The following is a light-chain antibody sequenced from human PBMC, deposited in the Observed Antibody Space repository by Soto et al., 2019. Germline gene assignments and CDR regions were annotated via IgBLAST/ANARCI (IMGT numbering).Light chain of an antibody. Sequence: ETVMTQSPATLSVSPGERATLSCSASQDVSNNLAWYQQKPGQAPRRLIYGASTRATGIPARFSGSGSGTEFTLNITSLQSEDFAVYYWQQYHNWPPFTFGGVTQVEI. CDR3: QQYHNWPPFT. CDR2: GAS. CDR1: QDVSNN. V-gene: IGKV3-15*01. J-gene: IGKJ4*02.